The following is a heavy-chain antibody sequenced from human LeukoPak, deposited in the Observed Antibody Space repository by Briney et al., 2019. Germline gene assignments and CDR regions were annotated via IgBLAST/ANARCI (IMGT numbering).Heavy chain of an antibody. CDR1: GFTFSSYA. J-gene: IGHJ4*02. CDR2: ISGSGGST. CDR3: AKAGLGTYYFDY. Sequence: PGGSLRLSCAASGFTFSSYAMSWVRRAPGKGLEWVSAISGSGGSTYYADSVKGRFTISRDNSKNTLYLQMNSLRAEDTAVYYCAKAGLGTYYFDYWGQGTLVTVSS. V-gene: IGHV3-23*01. D-gene: IGHD1-1*01.